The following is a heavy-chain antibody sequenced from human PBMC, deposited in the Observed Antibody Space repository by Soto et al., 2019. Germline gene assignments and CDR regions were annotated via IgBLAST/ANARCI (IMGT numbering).Heavy chain of an antibody. Sequence: EVQLLESGGGWVQPGGSLRLSCAASGFTFSSYAMSWVRQAPGKGLEWVSAISGSGGSTYYADSVKGRFTISRDNSKNTLYLQMNSLRAEDTAVYYCAKDTSPSSGWYPYFDYWGQGTLVTVSS. J-gene: IGHJ4*02. V-gene: IGHV3-23*01. CDR2: ISGSGGST. D-gene: IGHD6-19*01. CDR1: GFTFSSYA. CDR3: AKDTSPSSGWYPYFDY.